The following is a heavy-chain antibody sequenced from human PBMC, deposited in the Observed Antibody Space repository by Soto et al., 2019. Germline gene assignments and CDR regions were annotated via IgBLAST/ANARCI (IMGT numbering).Heavy chain of an antibody. Sequence: QVQLVQSGAEEKKPGASEKISCKAAGYMFTSYTLHWVRQAPGQRLEWMGWINAGNGNTRYSQNFQGRVTITRDTSASTAYMVLSSLRSEDTAVYYCARRGQLDGWGQGTTVTVSS. CDR2: INAGNGNT. D-gene: IGHD3-16*01. CDR3: ARRGQLDG. V-gene: IGHV1-3*05. J-gene: IGHJ6*02. CDR1: GYMFTSYT.